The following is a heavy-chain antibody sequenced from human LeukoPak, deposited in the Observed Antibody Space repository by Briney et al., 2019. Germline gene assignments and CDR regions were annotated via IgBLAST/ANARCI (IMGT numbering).Heavy chain of an antibody. CDR3: ARVPWCGGYCPNWFDP. CDR2: LNPNSGGT. Sequence: PGASVKVSCKTSGYTFTNYYVHWVRQAPGQGLEWMGWLNPNSGGTKYAQKFQGRVTMTRDTSISTAYMEVSSLRFDDTAVYYCARVPWCGGYCPNWFDPWGQGTLVTVSS. CDR1: GYTFTNYY. V-gene: IGHV1-2*02. J-gene: IGHJ5*02. D-gene: IGHD2-21*02.